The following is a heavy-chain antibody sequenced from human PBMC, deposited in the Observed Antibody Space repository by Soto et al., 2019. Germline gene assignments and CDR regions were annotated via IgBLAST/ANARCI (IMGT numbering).Heavy chain of an antibody. CDR2: LNGAGGST. V-gene: IGHV3-23*04. CDR1: GFTFSDYA. CDR3: AAPWDEYGSGISWFTYGMDV. D-gene: IGHD3-10*01. Sequence: EVQLVESGGGLVQPGGSLRLSCLASGFTFSDYAMTWVRHVPGRGLEWVSSLNGAGGSTYYADSVRGRFTISRDNSQNTLVLQMNRLTVDTTAIYYCAAPWDEYGSGISWFTYGMDVWGQGTTVTVS. J-gene: IGHJ6*02.